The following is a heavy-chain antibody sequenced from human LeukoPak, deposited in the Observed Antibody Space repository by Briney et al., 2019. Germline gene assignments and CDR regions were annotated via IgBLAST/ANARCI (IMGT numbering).Heavy chain of an antibody. CDR3: AKDNRRHYTSGPNPDSLH. CDR1: GFIFNNYA. CDR2: ISWNSGTI. V-gene: IGHV3-9*01. Sequence: GGSLRLSCAGSGFIFNNYAMHWVRQPPGKGLEWVSGISWNSGTIDYADSVRGRFTISRDNAKNSLYLQMDSLRVEDTVFYYCAKDNRRHYTSGPNPDSLHWGQGALVTVSS. J-gene: IGHJ4*02. D-gene: IGHD6-19*01.